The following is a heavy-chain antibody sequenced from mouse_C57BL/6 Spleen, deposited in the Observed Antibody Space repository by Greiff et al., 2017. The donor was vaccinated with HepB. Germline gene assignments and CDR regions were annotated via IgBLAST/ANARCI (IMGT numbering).Heavy chain of an antibody. CDR1: GYAFTNYL. V-gene: IGHV1-54*01. J-gene: IGHJ4*01. Sequence: LVESGAELVRPGTSVKVSCKASGYAFTNYLIEWVKQRPGQGLEWIGVINPGSGGTNYNEKFKGKATLTADKSSSTAYMQLSSLTSEDSAVYFCARDLIHWGQGTSVTVSS. CDR3: ARDLIH. CDR2: INPGSGGT.